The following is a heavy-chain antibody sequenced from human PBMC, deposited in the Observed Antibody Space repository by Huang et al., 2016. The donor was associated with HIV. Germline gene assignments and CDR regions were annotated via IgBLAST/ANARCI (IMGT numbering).Heavy chain of an antibody. CDR3: ARDYSVGSLTHMYYYAMDV. J-gene: IGHJ6*02. V-gene: IGHV4-4*07. CDR2: IYTSGSP. CDR1: GDSISSFY. D-gene: IGHD1-26*01. Sequence: QVQLRQSGPGLVKPSETLSLTCTVSGDSISSFYWSWIRQPAGKGLEWIGRIYTSGSPNYNPSIKSRVTMAVDTSKNQFALKRISVTAADTAVYYCARDYSVGSLTHMYYYAMDVWGQGTTVTVSS.